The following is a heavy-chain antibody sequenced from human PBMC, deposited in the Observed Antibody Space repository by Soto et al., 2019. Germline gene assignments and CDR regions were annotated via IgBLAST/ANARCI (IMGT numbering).Heavy chain of an antibody. CDR2: INSDGSTI. V-gene: IGHV3-74*01. CDR1: GFTFSSYW. J-gene: IGHJ4*02. Sequence: EVQLVESGGGLVQPGGSLRLSCEASGFTFSSYWMHWVRQTPGTGLVWVSRINSDGSTINYADSVKGRFTISRDNAKNTLYLQMNSLRAEDTAVYYCARDQTVAGPTTFDYCGQGTLVTVSS. CDR3: ARDQTVAGPTTFDY. D-gene: IGHD6-19*01.